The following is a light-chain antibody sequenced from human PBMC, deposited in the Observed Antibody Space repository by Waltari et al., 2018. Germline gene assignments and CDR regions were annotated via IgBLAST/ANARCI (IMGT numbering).Light chain of an antibody. CDR2: DTS. CDR1: QSVSAY. CDR3: QQRYNWPRT. V-gene: IGKV3-11*01. J-gene: IGKJ1*01. Sequence: EIVLTQSPATLSLSPGERATLSCRASQSVSAYLAWYQPRPAQALRLLIYDTSNRATGLPARFSGSGSGTDFTLTISSLEPEDFAFYYCQQRYNWPRTFGQGTKVEIK.